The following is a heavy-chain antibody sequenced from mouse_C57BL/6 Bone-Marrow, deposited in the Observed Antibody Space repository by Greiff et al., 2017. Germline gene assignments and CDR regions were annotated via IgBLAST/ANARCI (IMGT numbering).Heavy chain of an antibody. V-gene: IGHV5-15*01. J-gene: IGHJ4*01. CDR2: ISNLAYSI. D-gene: IGHD1-1*01. CDR1: GFTFSDYG. CDR3: ARATPYGSSHYAMDY. Sequence: EVQGVESGGGLVQPGGSLKLSCAASGFTFSDYGMAWVRQAPRKGPEWVAFISNLAYSIYYADTVTGRFTISRENAKNTLYLEMSSLRSEDTAMYYCARATPYGSSHYAMDYWGQGTSVTVSS.